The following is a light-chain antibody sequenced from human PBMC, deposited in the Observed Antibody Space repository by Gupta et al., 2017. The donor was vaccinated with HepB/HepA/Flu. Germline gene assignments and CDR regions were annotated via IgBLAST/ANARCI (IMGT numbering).Light chain of an antibody. J-gene: IGLJ2*01. Sequence: HSALTQSASVSGSPGQSIPIPCTGTSSDVGGYNFVSWYQQHSGKAPKLILYHVNNRPSEVSNRFSGSKSGNTASLTISGLQAEDEAYYYCSSYTSSSNLLFGGGTKLTVL. V-gene: IGLV2-14*01. CDR3: SSYTSSSNLL. CDR1: SSDVGGYNF. CDR2: HVN.